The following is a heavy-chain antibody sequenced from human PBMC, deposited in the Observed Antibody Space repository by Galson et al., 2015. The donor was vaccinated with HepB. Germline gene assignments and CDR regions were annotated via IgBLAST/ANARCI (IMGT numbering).Heavy chain of an antibody. CDR3: ARLPSSGYYNFDY. Sequence: SLRLSCAASGFTFSNYDMSWVRQAPGKGLEWVSVISGSGGGTYYADSVKGRFAISRDNSMNTLNLQMNSLRAEDTAVYYCARLPSSGYYNFDYWGQGALVTVSS. V-gene: IGHV3-23*01. J-gene: IGHJ4*02. D-gene: IGHD3-22*01. CDR1: GFTFSNYD. CDR2: ISGSGGGT.